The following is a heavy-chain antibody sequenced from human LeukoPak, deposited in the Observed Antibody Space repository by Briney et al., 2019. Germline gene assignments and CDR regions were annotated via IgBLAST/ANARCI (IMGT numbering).Heavy chain of an antibody. J-gene: IGHJ3*02. CDR1: GFTFSSYS. V-gene: IGHV3-21*01. CDR3: ARVARYYDSSGYYETDAFDI. D-gene: IGHD3-22*01. Sequence: GGSLRLSCAASGFTFSSYSMNWVRQAPGKGLEWVSSISSSSSYIYYADSVKGRFTISRDNAKNSLYLQMNSLRAEDTAVYYCARVARYYDSSGYYETDAFDIWGQGTMVTVSS. CDR2: ISSSSSYI.